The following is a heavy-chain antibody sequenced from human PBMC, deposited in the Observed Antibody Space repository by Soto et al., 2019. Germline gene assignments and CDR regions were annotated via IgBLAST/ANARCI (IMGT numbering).Heavy chain of an antibody. J-gene: IGHJ4*02. CDR3: ARDYGDYLPYFDY. V-gene: IGHV1-3*01. D-gene: IGHD4-17*01. CDR2: INAGNGNT. Sequence: ASVKVSCKASGYTFTSYAMHWVRQAPGQRLEWMGWINAGNGNTKYSQKFQGRVTITRDTSASTAYMELSSLRSEDTAVYYCARDYGDYLPYFDYWGQGTLVTVSS. CDR1: GYTFTSYA.